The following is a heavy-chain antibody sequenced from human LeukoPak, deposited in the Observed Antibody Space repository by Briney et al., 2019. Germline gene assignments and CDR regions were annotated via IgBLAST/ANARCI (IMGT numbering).Heavy chain of an antibody. CDR3: ARGPLSSRTTWTWFDP. V-gene: IGHV4-59*01. D-gene: IGHD6-13*01. Sequence: SETLSLTCTVSGGSISTYYWSWIRQPPGKGLEWIGYIYYSGNTNYNPSLKSRVTISVDTSKNQFSLKLSSVTAADTAVYYCARGPLSSRTTWTWFDPWGQGTLVTVSS. J-gene: IGHJ5*02. CDR1: GGSISTYY. CDR2: IYYSGNT.